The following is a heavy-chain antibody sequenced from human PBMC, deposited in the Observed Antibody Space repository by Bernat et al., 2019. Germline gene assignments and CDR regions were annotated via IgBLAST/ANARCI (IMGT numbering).Heavy chain of an antibody. CDR1: GFTFSDYY. Sequence: QVQLVESGGGLVKPGGSLRLSCAASGFTFSDYYMSWIRQAPGKGLYWVSYISSSSSYRRYADSVKGRFTITRDNTKNSMYLQMNSLRAEDTAVYYCARGTSASATYMDVWGKGTTVTVSS. J-gene: IGHJ6*03. CDR2: ISSSSSYR. CDR3: ARGTSASATYMDV. V-gene: IGHV3-11*05.